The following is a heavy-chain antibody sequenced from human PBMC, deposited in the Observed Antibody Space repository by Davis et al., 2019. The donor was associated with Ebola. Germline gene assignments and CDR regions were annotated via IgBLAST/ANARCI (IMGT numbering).Heavy chain of an antibody. Sequence: GESLKISCTASGFIFSTYDMSWVRQAPGKGLEWVSAISGSGGSTYYADSLKGRFAISRDNSKNTLYLQMYSLRAEDTAVYYCAQDMIEEGLSSPHPDFQHWGQGTLVTVSS. V-gene: IGHV3-23*01. CDR1: GFIFSTYD. CDR2: ISGSGGST. D-gene: IGHD3-22*01. CDR3: AQDMIEEGLSSPHPDFQH. J-gene: IGHJ1*01.